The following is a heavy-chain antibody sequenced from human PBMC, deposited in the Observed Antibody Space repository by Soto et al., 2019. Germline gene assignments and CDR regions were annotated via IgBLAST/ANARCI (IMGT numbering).Heavy chain of an antibody. J-gene: IGHJ4*02. CDR3: ATGTFTDFNY. V-gene: IGHV1-2*02. Sequence: ASVKVSCKASGYTFGGYYMHWVRQAPGRGLEWMGWINPNSGGTNYAQKFQGRVTMTRDTSISTAYMELSRLRSDDTAVYYCATGTFTDFNYWGQGALVTVSS. CDR1: GYTFGGYY. CDR2: INPNSGGT. D-gene: IGHD1-26*01.